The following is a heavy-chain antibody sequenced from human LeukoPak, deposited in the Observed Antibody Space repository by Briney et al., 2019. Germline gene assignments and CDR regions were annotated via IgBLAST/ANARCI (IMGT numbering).Heavy chain of an antibody. CDR1: GGSFSGYY. Sequence: SETLSLTCAVYGGSFSGYYWSWIRQPPGKGLEWIGEIKHSGSTNYNPSLKSRVTISVDTSKNQFSLKLSAVTAADTAAYYCARGVAARAYGYWGQGTLVTVSS. D-gene: IGHD6-6*01. J-gene: IGHJ4*02. CDR2: IKHSGST. CDR3: ARGVAARAYGY. V-gene: IGHV4-34*01.